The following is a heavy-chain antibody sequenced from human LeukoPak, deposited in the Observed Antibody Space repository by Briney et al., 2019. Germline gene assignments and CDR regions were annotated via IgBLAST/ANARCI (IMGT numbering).Heavy chain of an antibody. CDR1: GDSVSSNSAA. V-gene: IGHV6-1*01. CDR3: AGEGAPGRPQDWGFFHF. D-gene: IGHD3-16*01. J-gene: IGHJ1*01. CDR2: TFYRSQWYH. Sequence: SQTLSLTCALSGDSVSSNSAAWNWIRQSPSRGLEWLGRTFYRSQWYHDYAVSVKSRITITPDTSKNQFSLHLKSVAPEDTAVYYCAGEGAPGRPQDWGFFHFWGQGTLVTVSS.